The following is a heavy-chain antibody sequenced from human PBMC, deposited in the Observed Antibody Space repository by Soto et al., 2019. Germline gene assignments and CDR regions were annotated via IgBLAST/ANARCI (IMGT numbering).Heavy chain of an antibody. Sequence: PGGSLRLSCAASGFSFATFAMSWVRQAPGKGLEWVSVISGIGDNTYYADSVKGRFTISRDTSKNTLYLQMNSLRAEDTAVYYCSRRLKLGADYYGMDVWGQGTTVTVSS. CDR2: ISGIGDNT. J-gene: IGHJ6*02. CDR3: SRRLKLGADYYGMDV. D-gene: IGHD1-26*01. V-gene: IGHV3-23*01. CDR1: GFSFATFA.